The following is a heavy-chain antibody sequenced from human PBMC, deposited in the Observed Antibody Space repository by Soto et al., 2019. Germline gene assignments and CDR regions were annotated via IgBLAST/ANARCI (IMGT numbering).Heavy chain of an antibody. D-gene: IGHD4-17*01. CDR1: GFTFSSYG. V-gene: IGHV3-30*18. J-gene: IGHJ6*03. Sequence: GGSLRLSCAASGFTFSSYGMHWVRQAPGKGLEWVAVISYDGSNKYYADSVKGRFTISRDNSKNTLYLQMNSLRAEDTAVYYCAKDARPIMTTVHYYYYYYMDVWGKGTTVTVS. CDR2: ISYDGSNK. CDR3: AKDARPIMTTVHYYYYYYMDV.